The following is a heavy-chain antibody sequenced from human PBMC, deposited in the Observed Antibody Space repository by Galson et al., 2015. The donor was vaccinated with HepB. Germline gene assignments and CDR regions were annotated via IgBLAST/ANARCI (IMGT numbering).Heavy chain of an antibody. CDR2: ISYDGSNK. Sequence: SLRLSCAASGFTFSSYGMHWVRQAPGKGLEWVAVISYDGSNKYYADSVKGRFTISRDNSKNTLYLQMNSLRAEDTAVYYCAKAGVSPYSSSWLFASAQTTAEYYMDVWGKGTTVTVSS. J-gene: IGHJ6*03. CDR3: AKAGVSPYSSSWLFASAQTTAEYYMDV. V-gene: IGHV3-30*18. CDR1: GFTFSSYG. D-gene: IGHD6-13*01.